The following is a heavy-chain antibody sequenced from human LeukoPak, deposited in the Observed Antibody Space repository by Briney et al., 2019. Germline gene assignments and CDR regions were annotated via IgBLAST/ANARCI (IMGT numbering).Heavy chain of an antibody. D-gene: IGHD6-19*01. CDR2: IYPGDSDT. CDR3: ARGTIAVAGTPTDPYAFDI. J-gene: IGHJ3*02. V-gene: IGHV5-51*01. Sequence: LGESLKISCKGSGYSFTSYWIGWVRQMPGKGLEWMGIIYPGDSDTRYSPSFQGQVTISADKSISTAYLQWSSLKASDTAMYYCARGTIAVAGTPTDPYAFDIWGQGTMVTVSS. CDR1: GYSFTSYW.